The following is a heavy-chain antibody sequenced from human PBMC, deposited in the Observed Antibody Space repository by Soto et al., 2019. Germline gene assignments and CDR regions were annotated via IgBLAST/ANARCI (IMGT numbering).Heavy chain of an antibody. J-gene: IGHJ4*02. CDR2: INANNGNT. V-gene: IGHV1-18*01. CDR1: GYTFTSYD. D-gene: IGHD3-3*01. CDR3: ARDRSHYYDFWSGYPDY. Sequence: ASVKVSCKASGYTFTSYDINWVRQATGQGLEWMGWINANNGNTNYAQKLQGRVTMTTDTSTSTAYMELRSLRSDDTAVYYCARDRSHYYDFWSGYPDYWGQGTLVTVSS.